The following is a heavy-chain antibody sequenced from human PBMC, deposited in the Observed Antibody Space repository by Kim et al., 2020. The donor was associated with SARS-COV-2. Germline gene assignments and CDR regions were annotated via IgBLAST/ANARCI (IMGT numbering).Heavy chain of an antibody. J-gene: IGHJ5*02. CDR2: IYTSGST. D-gene: IGHD3-10*01. CDR1: GGSISSGSYY. CDR3: ARQEYYYGSGNNWFDP. Sequence: SETLSLTCTVSGGSISSGSYYWSWIRQPAGKGLEWIGRIYTSGSTNYNPSLKSRVTISVDTSKNQFSLKLSSVTAADTAVYYCARQEYYYGSGNNWFDPWGQGTLVTVSS. V-gene: IGHV4-61*02.